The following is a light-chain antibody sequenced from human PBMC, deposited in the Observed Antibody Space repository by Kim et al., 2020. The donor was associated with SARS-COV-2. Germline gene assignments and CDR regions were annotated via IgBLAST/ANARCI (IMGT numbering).Light chain of an antibody. CDR1: QSVSSY. CDR3: QHRSDLWT. CDR2: DAS. V-gene: IGKV3-11*01. Sequence: SLSPGDRATLSCRASQSVSSYLAWYQQKSGQAPRLLIYDASNRATGIPARFSGSGSGTDFTLTINSLEPEDFGVYYCQHRSDLWTFGQGTKVDIK. J-gene: IGKJ1*01.